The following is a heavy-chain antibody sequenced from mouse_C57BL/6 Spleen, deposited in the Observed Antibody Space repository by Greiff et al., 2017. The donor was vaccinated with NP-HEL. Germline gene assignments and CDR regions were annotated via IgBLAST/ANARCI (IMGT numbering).Heavy chain of an antibody. CDR1: GYAFSSYW. CDR3: ARSGYGNYVDY. CDR2: IYPGDGDT. V-gene: IGHV1-80*01. J-gene: IGHJ2*01. D-gene: IGHD2-10*02. Sequence: QVQLQQSGAELVKPGASVKISCKASGYAFSSYWMNWVKQRPGKGLEWIGQIYPGDGDTNYNGKFKGKATLTADKSSSTAYMQLSSLTSDDSAVYFCARSGYGNYVDYWGQGTTLTVSS.